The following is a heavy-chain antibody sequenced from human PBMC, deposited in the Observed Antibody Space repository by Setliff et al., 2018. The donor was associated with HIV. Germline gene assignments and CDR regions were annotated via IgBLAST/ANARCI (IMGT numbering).Heavy chain of an antibody. V-gene: IGHV1-69*13. CDR1: GVTFTSCT. J-gene: IGHJ4*02. CDR2: IIPIFGTA. Sequence: VASVKVSCKASGVTFTSCTISWVRQAPGQGLEWMGGIIPIFGTANYAQKFQGRVTITADESTSTAYMELSSLRSEDTAVYYCAYDSSGYYLSFDYWGQGTLVTVSS. D-gene: IGHD3-22*01. CDR3: AYDSSGYYLSFDY.